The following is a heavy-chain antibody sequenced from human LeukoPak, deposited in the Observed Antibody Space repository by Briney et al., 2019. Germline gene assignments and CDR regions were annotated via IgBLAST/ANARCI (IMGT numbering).Heavy chain of an antibody. J-gene: IGHJ2*01. Sequence: SETLSLTCTVSGGSISSGGYYWSWIRQHPGKGLEWIGYIYYSGSTYYNPSLKSRVTISVDTSKNQCSLKLTSVSAADTAVYYCARLKLGAYFDLWGRGTLVTVSS. CDR3: ARLKLGAYFDL. V-gene: IGHV4-31*03. CDR1: GGSISSGGYY. D-gene: IGHD3-16*01. CDR2: IYYSGST.